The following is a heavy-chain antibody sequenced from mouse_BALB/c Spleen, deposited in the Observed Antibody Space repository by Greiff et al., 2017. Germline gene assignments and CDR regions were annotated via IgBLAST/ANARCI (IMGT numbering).Heavy chain of an antibody. Sequence: EVQLVESGGGLVQPGGSLRLSCATSGFTFTDYYMSWVRQPPGKALEWLGFIRNKANGYTTEYSASVKGRFTISRGNSQSILYLQMNTLRAEDSATYYCARRYYGNWYFDVWGAGTTVTVSS. V-gene: IGHV7-3*02. CDR1: GFTFTDYY. CDR2: IRNKANGYTT. CDR3: ARRYYGNWYFDV. D-gene: IGHD2-1*01. J-gene: IGHJ1*01.